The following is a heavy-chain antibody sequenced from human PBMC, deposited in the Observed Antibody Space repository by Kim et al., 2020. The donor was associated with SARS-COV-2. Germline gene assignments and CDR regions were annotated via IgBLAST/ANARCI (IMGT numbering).Heavy chain of an antibody. D-gene: IGHD5-12*01. CDR3: ARSNRKATITVVEPDLDY. Sequence: KGRFTSSRDNAKNSLYLQMNSLRAEDTAVYYCARSNRKATITVVEPDLDYWGQGTLVTVSS. V-gene: IGHV3-11*01. J-gene: IGHJ4*02.